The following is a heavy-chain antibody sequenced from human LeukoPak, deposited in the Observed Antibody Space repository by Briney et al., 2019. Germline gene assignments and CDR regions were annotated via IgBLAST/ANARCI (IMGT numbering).Heavy chain of an antibody. CDR3: AQLAPYSPAYSQH. Sequence: SETLSLTCTVSGGSITAYYWTWVRQPPGKGLEWIGYIYHSGTTNYNPSLRSRVTISVDTSKNQFSLRLNSVTAADTAVYYCAQLAPYSPAYSQHWGQGTLVTVSS. CDR1: GGSITAYY. CDR2: IYHSGTT. D-gene: IGHD2-21*01. J-gene: IGHJ1*01. V-gene: IGHV4-59*01.